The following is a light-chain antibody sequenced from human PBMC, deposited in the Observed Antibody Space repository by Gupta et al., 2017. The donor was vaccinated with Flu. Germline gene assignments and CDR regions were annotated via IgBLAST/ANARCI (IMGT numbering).Light chain of an antibody. J-gene: IGKJ3*01. CDR3: QHYNTSPFT. Sequence: IQMPQSPSPQSASVEDSVTIPCRASQTSSSWLAWYQQKPGKAPSLLIYKASILDSGVPARFSGSGSGTEFTLTISRLEPDDFATYYCQHYNTSPFTFGQGTKVDVK. CDR1: QTSSSW. CDR2: KAS. V-gene: IGKV1-5*03.